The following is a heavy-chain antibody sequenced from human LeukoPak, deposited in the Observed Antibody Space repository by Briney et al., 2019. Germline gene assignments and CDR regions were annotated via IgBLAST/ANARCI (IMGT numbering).Heavy chain of an antibody. Sequence: TSETLSLTCTVSGGSISSGGYYWSWIRQPPGKGLEWIGYIYHSGSTYYNPSLKSRVTISVDRSKNQFSLKLSSVTAADTAVYYCARRPTLHVEGWDWGQGTLVTVSS. CDR3: ARRPTLHVEGWD. J-gene: IGHJ4*02. D-gene: IGHD6-19*01. V-gene: IGHV4-30-2*01. CDR1: GGSISSGGYY. CDR2: IYHSGST.